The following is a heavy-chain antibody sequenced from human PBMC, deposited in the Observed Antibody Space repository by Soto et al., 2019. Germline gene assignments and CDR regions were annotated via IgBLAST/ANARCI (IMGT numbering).Heavy chain of an antibody. D-gene: IGHD3-10*01. CDR3: AKDRMVRGVIISNWFDP. J-gene: IGHJ5*02. CDR1: GFTFDDYA. V-gene: IGHV3-9*01. CDR2: ISWNSGSI. Sequence: GGSLRLSCAASGFTFDDYAMHWVRQAPGKGLEWVSGISWNSGSIGYADSVKGRFTISRDNAKNSLYLQMNSLRAEDTALYYCAKDRMVRGVIISNWFDPWGQGTLVTVSS.